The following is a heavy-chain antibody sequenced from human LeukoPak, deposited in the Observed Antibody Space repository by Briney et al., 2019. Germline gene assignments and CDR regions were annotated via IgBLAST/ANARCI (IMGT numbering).Heavy chain of an antibody. J-gene: IGHJ3*02. CDR2: IYYSGST. CDR3: ARLRVVEIYDILTGWIRNDAFDI. Sequence: SETLSLTCTVSGGSISSYYWSWIRQPPGKGLEWIGYIYYSGSTNYNPSLKSRVTISVDTSKNQFSLKLSSVTAADTAVYYCARLRVVEIYDILTGWIRNDAFDIWGQGTMVTVSS. D-gene: IGHD3-9*01. CDR1: GGSISSYY. V-gene: IGHV4-59*01.